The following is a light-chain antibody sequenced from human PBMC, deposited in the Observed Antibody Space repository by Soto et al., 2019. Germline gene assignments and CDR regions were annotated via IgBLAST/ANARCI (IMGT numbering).Light chain of an antibody. J-gene: IGKJ1*01. CDR3: QHYNSYGT. V-gene: IGKV1-5*01. Sequence: DIEMSQSPSSLSASVGDRVTITFRASQSLNRWLAWYQQKPGKAPKLLIYDASSLQSGVPSRLSGGGSGTEFALTIRSLQPDYFASYYCQHYNSYGTFGQGTKVDIK. CDR2: DAS. CDR1: QSLNRW.